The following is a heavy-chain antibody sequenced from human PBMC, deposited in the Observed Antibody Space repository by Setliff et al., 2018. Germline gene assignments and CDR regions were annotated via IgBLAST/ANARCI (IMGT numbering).Heavy chain of an antibody. Sequence: GGSLRLSCAAPGPTFSRYSMNWVRQAPGKGLEWISYISSSSSTIYYADSVKGRFTISRDNAKNSLYLQMNSLRAEDTAVYYCAKGGRGYSGWRPRHYYYMDVWGKGTTVTVSS. CDR1: GPTFSRYS. CDR3: AKGGRGYSGWRPRHYYYMDV. D-gene: IGHD5-12*01. J-gene: IGHJ6*03. CDR2: ISSSSSTI. V-gene: IGHV3-48*01.